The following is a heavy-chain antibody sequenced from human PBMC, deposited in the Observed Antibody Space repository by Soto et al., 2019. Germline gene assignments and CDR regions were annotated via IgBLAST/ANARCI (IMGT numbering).Heavy chain of an antibody. J-gene: IGHJ6*03. V-gene: IGHV1-2*04. Sequence: QVQLVQSGAEVKKPGASVTVSCRSSGDTFNDYYIHWVRQAPGQGLEWMGWINPNGGVTKYAQKFQGWVSMTRDTSIRTVYMQLNRLRSDDTAVYYCARESGGATAPLDYYYFYMDVWGTGTTVTVSS. CDR1: GDTFNDYY. CDR2: INPNGGVT. D-gene: IGHD5-12*01. CDR3: ARESGGATAPLDYYYFYMDV.